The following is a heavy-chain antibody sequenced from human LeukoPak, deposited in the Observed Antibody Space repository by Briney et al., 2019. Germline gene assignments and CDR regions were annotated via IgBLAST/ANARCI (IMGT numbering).Heavy chain of an antibody. Sequence: GGSLRLSCAASGFTFDDYAMHWVRQVPGKGLEWVSGISWNSGNIGYADSVKGRFTISRDNAKKSLYLQMNNLRDEDTAMYYCAKDNHYSDSGIYYYYFDSWGQGTLVTVSS. CDR2: ISWNSGNI. CDR3: AKDNHYSDSGIYYYYFDS. CDR1: GFTFDDYA. D-gene: IGHD3-22*01. V-gene: IGHV3-9*01. J-gene: IGHJ4*02.